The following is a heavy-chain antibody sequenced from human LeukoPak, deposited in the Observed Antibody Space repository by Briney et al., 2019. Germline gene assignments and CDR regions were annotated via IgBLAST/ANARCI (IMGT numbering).Heavy chain of an antibody. D-gene: IGHD6-13*01. CDR3: ARAAAASGTVYYYFYMDV. Sequence: ASVKVSCKASGYTFSNYDINWVRQATGQGLEWMGWMNPNSGNTGYAQKFQGRVTMTRNTSTSTAYMELSRLRSDDTAVYYCARAAAASGTVYYYFYMDVWGKGASVTISS. V-gene: IGHV1-8*01. CDR2: MNPNSGNT. CDR1: GYTFSNYD. J-gene: IGHJ6*03.